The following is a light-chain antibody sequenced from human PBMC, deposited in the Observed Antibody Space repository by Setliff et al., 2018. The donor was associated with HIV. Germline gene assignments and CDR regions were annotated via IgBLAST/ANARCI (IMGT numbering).Light chain of an antibody. CDR3: NSFTSSNTYV. CDR1: SRDVGGGQNY. Sequence: SALAQPASVSGSPGQSVTISCTGTSRDVGGGQNYVSWYQQHPDKAPRLILYEVNKRPSGISDRFSGSKSGNTASLTISGLQAEDEADYYCNSFTSSNTYVFGSGTKSPS. J-gene: IGLJ1*01. CDR2: EVN. V-gene: IGLV2-14*01.